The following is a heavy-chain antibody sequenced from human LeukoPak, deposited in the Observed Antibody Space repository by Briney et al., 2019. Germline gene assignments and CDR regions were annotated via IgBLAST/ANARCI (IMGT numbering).Heavy chain of an antibody. CDR1: GXTFSSYG. CDR3: EGYYYGMDV. V-gene: IGHV3-30*03. CDR2: ISYDGSNK. Sequence: PGGSLRLSCAASGXTFSSYGMHWVRQAPGKGLEWVAVISYDGSNKYYADSVKGRFTISRDNSKNTLYLQMNSLRAEDTAVYYCEGYYYGMDVWGQGTTVTVSS. J-gene: IGHJ6*02.